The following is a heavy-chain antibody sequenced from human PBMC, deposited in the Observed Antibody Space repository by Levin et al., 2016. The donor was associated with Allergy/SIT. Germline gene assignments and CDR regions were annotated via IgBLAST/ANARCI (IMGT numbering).Heavy chain of an antibody. CDR3: ARGRKYDY. CDR1: GGSISSYY. Sequence: SETLSLTCTDSGGSISSYYWSWIRQPPGKGLEWIGYIYYSGSTNYNPSLKSRVTISVDTSKNQFSLKLSSVTAADTAVYYCARGRKYDYWGQGTLVTVSS. J-gene: IGHJ4*02. CDR2: IYYSGST. V-gene: IGHV4-59*01.